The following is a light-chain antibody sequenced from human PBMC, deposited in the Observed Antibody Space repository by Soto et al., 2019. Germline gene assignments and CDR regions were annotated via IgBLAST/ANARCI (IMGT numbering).Light chain of an antibody. CDR3: QQYGSSPET. J-gene: IGKJ1*01. V-gene: IGKV3-20*01. Sequence: IVLTQSPGTLSLSPGERATLSCRASQSVSSGSLAWYQQKPGQAPRLLIFGASSRATGIPDRFSGSGSGTDFTLTISRLEPEDFAVYYCQQYGSSPETFGQGTNVELK. CDR2: GAS. CDR1: QSVSSGS.